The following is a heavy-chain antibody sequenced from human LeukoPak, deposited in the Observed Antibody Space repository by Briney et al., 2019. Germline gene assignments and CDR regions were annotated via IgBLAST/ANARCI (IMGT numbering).Heavy chain of an antibody. V-gene: IGHV4-31*03. J-gene: IGHJ4*02. Sequence: PSETLSLTCTVSGGSISSGGYYWSWIRQHPGKGLEWIGYIYYSGSTYYNPSLMSRVTISVDTSKNQFSLKLSSVTAADTAVYYCARSPREANCGGDCHSGYFDYWGQGTLVTVSS. CDR1: GGSISSGGYY. CDR3: ARSPREANCGGDCHSGYFDY. CDR2: IYYSGST. D-gene: IGHD2-21*02.